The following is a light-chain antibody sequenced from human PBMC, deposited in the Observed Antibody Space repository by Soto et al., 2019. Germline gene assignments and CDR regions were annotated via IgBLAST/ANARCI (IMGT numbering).Light chain of an antibody. Sequence: EIVLTQSPAPLSLSPGERATLSCGASQSVSSYLAWYQQKPGQAPRLLIYDASNRATGIPARFSGSGSGTDFTLTISSLEPEDFAVYYCQQRSNWPPYTFGQGTKLEIK. CDR1: QSVSSY. J-gene: IGKJ2*01. CDR2: DAS. V-gene: IGKV3-11*01. CDR3: QQRSNWPPYT.